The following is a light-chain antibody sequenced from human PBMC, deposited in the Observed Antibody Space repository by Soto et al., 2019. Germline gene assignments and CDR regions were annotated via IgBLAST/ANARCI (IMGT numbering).Light chain of an antibody. Sequence: EIPRTQSQSSESASVGDRVTITCRASQGISTWLAWYQHKAGKAPNRLIYGASNLHSGVPSRFSGSGSGTNFTLTISSLQPEDFATYYCQQANSCPITLGQGT. J-gene: IGKJ5*01. CDR3: QQANSCPIT. CDR1: QGISTW. V-gene: IGKV1-12*01. CDR2: GAS.